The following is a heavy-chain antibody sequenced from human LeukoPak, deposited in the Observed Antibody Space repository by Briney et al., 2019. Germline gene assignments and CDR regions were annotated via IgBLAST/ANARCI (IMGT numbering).Heavy chain of an antibody. D-gene: IGHD5-18*01. CDR1: GGSISSGAYY. CDR3: ARGVRGYSYGSFDY. J-gene: IGHJ4*02. Sequence: SETLSLTCTVSGGSISSGAYYWSWIRQHPGKGLEWIGYISYSGNTDYNPSLKSRVTLSVDTPKNQFSLKLSSVTAVDTAVYYCARGVRGYSYGSFDYWGQGSLVTVSS. CDR2: ISYSGNT. V-gene: IGHV4-31*03.